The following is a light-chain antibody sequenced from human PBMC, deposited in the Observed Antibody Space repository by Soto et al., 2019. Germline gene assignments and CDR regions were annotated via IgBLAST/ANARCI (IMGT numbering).Light chain of an antibody. CDR2: DVS. CDR3: SSYTSSSTRM. J-gene: IGLJ3*02. CDR1: SSDVGGYNY. Sequence: QSALTQPASVSGSPGQSITISCTGTSSDVGGYNYVSWYQQHPGKAPKLMIYDVSNRPSGVSNRFSGSKSGNTASLTISGLQAEDEADYYRSSYTSSSTRMFGGGTKVTVL. V-gene: IGLV2-14*01.